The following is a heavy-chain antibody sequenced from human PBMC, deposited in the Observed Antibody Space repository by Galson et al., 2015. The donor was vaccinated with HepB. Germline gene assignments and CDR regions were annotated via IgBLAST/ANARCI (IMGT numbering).Heavy chain of an antibody. J-gene: IGHJ4*02. D-gene: IGHD3-22*01. Sequence: CAISGDSVSRKSTAWNWIRQSPSGGLEWLGRTYYRSQWYNDYAVSVKSRIRVNSDTSKNQFSLHLNSVTPDDTAIYYCARQDYCYDSNCQGGGFDYWGQGTLVTVSS. CDR3: ARQDYCYDSNCQGGGFDY. CDR1: GDSVSRKSTA. CDR2: TYYRSQWYN. V-gene: IGHV6-1*01.